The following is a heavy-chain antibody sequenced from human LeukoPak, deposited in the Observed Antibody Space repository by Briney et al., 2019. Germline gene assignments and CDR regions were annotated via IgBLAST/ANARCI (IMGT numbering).Heavy chain of an antibody. J-gene: IGHJ3*02. D-gene: IGHD6-6*01. Sequence: QSGGSLGLSCAASGFTFSSYAMSWVRQAPGKGLEWVSAISGGATNTYYADSVKGRFTISRDNSKNTLHLQMNSLRAEDTAVYYCAKDRSIAARRAFDIWGRGTMVTVSS. CDR3: AKDRSIAARRAFDI. CDR2: ISGGATNT. CDR1: GFTFSSYA. V-gene: IGHV3-23*01.